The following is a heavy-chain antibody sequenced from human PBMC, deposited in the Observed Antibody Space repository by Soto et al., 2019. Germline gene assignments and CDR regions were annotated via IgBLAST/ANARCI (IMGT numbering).Heavy chain of an antibody. CDR1: GFTFSSYW. CDR3: ARDREYTDYGDYWDAFDI. V-gene: IGHV3-74*01. CDR2: INSDGSST. D-gene: IGHD4-17*01. J-gene: IGHJ3*02. Sequence: GGSLRLSCAASGFTFSSYWMHWVRQAPGKGLVWVSRINSDGSSTSYADSVKGRFTISRDNAKNTLYLQMNSLRAEDTAVYYCARDREYTDYGDYWDAFDIWGQGTMVTVSS.